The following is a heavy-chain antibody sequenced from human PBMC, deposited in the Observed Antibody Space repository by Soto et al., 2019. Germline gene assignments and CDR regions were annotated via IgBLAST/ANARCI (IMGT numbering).Heavy chain of an antibody. Sequence: SETLSLTCAVSGYSISSGYYWGWIREPPGKGLEWIGSIYHSGSTYYNPSLKSRVTISVDTSKNQFSLKLSSVTAADTAVYYCARDARTYYDFWSGSYNWFDPWGQGTLVTVSS. V-gene: IGHV4-38-2*02. J-gene: IGHJ5*02. D-gene: IGHD3-3*01. CDR2: IYHSGST. CDR3: ARDARTYYDFWSGSYNWFDP. CDR1: GYSISSGYY.